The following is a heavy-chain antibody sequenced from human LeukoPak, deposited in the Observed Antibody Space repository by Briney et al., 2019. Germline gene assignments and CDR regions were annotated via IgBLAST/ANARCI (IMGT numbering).Heavy chain of an antibody. Sequence: ASVKVPCKASGYTFTGYYIHWVRQAPGQGLEWMGWINPKSGGTNYAQKFQGRVTMTRDTAISTAYMEVGRLRSDDTAVYYCARDLAVAGTKPDAFDDWGQGTMVTVSS. J-gene: IGHJ3*01. V-gene: IGHV1-2*02. CDR2: INPKSGGT. CDR3: ARDLAVAGTKPDAFDD. D-gene: IGHD6-19*01. CDR1: GYTFTGYY.